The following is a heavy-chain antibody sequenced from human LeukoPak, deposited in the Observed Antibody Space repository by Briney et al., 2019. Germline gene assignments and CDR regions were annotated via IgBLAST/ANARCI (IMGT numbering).Heavy chain of an antibody. D-gene: IGHD3-10*01. Sequence: PSETLSLTCTVSGVSLSIITYYEGWIRQPPREGLGWIGSVNYTGGTTYNPSSRSGVTISVDTSKNQFSLKLSSVPAADTAVFYCARVWDGSAALGWFDPWGEGNLVTVSS. J-gene: IGHJ5*02. CDR1: GVSLSIITYY. V-gene: IGHV4-39*01. CDR3: ARVWDGSAALGWFDP. CDR2: VNYTGGT.